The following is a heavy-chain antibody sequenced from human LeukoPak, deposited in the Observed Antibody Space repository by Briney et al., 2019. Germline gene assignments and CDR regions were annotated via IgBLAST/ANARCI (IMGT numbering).Heavy chain of an antibody. CDR3: ARGATVTTFSLSWFDP. V-gene: IGHV1-2*04. CDR1: GYTFTSYY. D-gene: IGHD4-17*01. Sequence: GASVKVSCKASGYTFTSYYMHWVRQAPGQGLEWMGRVNPNSGGTNYAQKFQGWVTMTRDTSISTAYMELSRLRSDDTAVYYCARGATVTTFSLSWFDPWGQGTLVTVSS. J-gene: IGHJ5*02. CDR2: VNPNSGGT.